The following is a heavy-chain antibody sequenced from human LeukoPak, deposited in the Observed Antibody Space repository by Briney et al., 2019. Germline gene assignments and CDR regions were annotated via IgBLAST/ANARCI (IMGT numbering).Heavy chain of an antibody. J-gene: IGHJ4*02. D-gene: IGHD6-13*01. V-gene: IGHV3-23*01. CDR2: ISGSGGSM. CDR1: GFTFSSYA. CDR3: AREEAIAAGGTFFDY. Sequence: GGSLRLSCAASGFTFSSYAVSWVRQAPGKGLEWVSAISGSGGSMYYADSVKGRFTISRDKSKNTLHLQMNSLRAEDTAVYYCAREEAIAAGGTFFDYWGQGTLVTVSS.